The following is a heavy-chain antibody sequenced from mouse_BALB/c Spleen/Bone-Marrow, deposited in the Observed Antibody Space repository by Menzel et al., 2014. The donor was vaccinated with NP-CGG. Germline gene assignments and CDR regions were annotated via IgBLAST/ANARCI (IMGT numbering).Heavy chain of an antibody. V-gene: IGHV14-3*02. CDR1: GFNIKDTY. CDR2: IDPANVNT. D-gene: IGHD1-1*01. CDR3: ASYVYGYYFDY. J-gene: IGHJ2*01. Sequence: EVQLQQSGAELVEPGASVKLSCTASGFNIKDTYMHWVKQRPEQGLEWIGRIDPANVNTKYDPKFQGEATITADTSSNTAYLQLSSLTSEDTAVYYCASYVYGYYFDYWGQGTTLTVSS.